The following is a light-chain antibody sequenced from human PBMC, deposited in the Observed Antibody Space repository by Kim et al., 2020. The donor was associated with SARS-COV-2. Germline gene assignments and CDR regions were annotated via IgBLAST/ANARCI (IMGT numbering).Light chain of an antibody. Sequence: GQSVTISCTGTSSDVGAYDYVSWYQQHPGKAPKLMIYDVTKRPSGVPDRFSGSKSANTASLTISGLQAEDEADYSCCSYAGNYVLFGGGTQLTVL. CDR2: DVT. V-gene: IGLV2-11*01. J-gene: IGLJ2*01. CDR1: SSDVGAYDY. CDR3: CSYAGNYVL.